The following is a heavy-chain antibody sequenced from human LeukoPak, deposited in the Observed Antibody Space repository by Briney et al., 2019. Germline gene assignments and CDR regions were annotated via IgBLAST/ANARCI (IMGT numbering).Heavy chain of an antibody. J-gene: IGHJ4*02. D-gene: IGHD3-10*01. CDR1: GFTFSIYG. V-gene: IGHV3-30*02. CDR3: AKHWREVDALLWFGLFDY. CDR2: IRYDGSNK. Sequence: GGSLRLSCAASGFTFSIYGMHWVRQAPGKGLEWVAFIRYDGSNKYYADSVKGRFTISRDNSKNTLYLQMNSLRAEDTAVYYCAKHWREVDALLWFGLFDYWGQGTLVTVSS.